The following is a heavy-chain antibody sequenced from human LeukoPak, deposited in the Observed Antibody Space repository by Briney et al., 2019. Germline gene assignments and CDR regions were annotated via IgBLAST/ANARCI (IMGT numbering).Heavy chain of an antibody. V-gene: IGHV3-23*01. CDR1: GFTFSSYA. CDR2: ISGSGDST. CDR3: AKTRPLDSSSWSHGDY. D-gene: IGHD6-13*01. J-gene: IGHJ4*02. Sequence: GGSLRLSCAASGFTFSSYAMSWVRQAPGKGLEWVSAISGSGDSTYYGDSVKGRSTISRDNSKNTLYLQMDSLRAEDTAVYYCAKTRPLDSSSWSHGDYWGQGTLVTVSS.